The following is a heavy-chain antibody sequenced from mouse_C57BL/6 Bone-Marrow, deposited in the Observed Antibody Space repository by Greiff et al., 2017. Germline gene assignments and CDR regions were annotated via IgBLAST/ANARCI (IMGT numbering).Heavy chain of an antibody. D-gene: IGHD1-1*01. J-gene: IGHJ3*01. Sequence: VKLVESGAELVRPGTSVKLSCKASGYTFTSYWMHRVKQRPGQGLEWIGVIDPSDSYTNYNQKFKGKATLTVDTSSSTAYMQLSSLTSEDSAVYYCARNYGVAYWGQGTLVTVSA. CDR2: IDPSDSYT. CDR3: ARNYGVAY. V-gene: IGHV1-59*01. CDR1: GYTFTSYW.